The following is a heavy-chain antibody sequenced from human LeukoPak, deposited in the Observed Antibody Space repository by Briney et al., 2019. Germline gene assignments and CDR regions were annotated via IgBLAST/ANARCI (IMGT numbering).Heavy chain of an antibody. CDR2: IYYSGST. J-gene: IGHJ4*02. CDR1: GGSTSGYY. V-gene: IGHV4-59*01. D-gene: IGHD3-22*01. CDR3: ARDGAYDSSGYSDY. Sequence: SETLSLTCTVSGGSTSGYYWSWIRQPPGRGLEWIGYIYYSGSTNYNPSLKSRVTISVDTSKNKFSLKLRSVTAADTAVYYCARDGAYDSSGYSDYWGQGTLVTVSS.